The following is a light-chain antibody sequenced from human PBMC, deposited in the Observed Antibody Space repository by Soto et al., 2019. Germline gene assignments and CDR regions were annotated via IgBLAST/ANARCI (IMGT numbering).Light chain of an antibody. V-gene: IGKV1-33*01. CDR2: DSS. CDR1: HSIANS. CDR3: QQYEDLPLT. J-gene: IGKJ4*01. Sequence: DVQLTQSSSSLSASVGDRVIITCQASHSIANSLNWFQQTPGKAPELLISDSSHLEARVPSRFSGSRSGTDFTLTISNLQPEDFATYYCQQYEDLPLTFGGGTRVEIK.